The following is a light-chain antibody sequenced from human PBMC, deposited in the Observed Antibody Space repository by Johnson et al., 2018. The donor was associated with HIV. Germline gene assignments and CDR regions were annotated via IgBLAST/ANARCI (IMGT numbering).Light chain of an antibody. V-gene: IGLV1-51*02. CDR2: ENN. Sequence: QSVLTQPPSVSAAPGQKVTISCSGSSSNIGNNYVSWYQQLPGTAPKLLIYENNKRPSGIPDRFSGSKSGTSATLGITGLPTGAEADYYCGTWDSTLSAGCYVFGTGTKVTVL. CDR3: GTWDSTLSAGCYV. CDR1: SSNIGNNY. J-gene: IGLJ1*01.